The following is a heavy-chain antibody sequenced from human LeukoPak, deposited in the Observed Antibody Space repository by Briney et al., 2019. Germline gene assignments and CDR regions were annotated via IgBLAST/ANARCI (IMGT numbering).Heavy chain of an antibody. V-gene: IGHV3-30*18. J-gene: IGHJ4*02. D-gene: IGHD3-22*01. CDR1: GFAFISYA. CDR2: TSYDGSDK. Sequence: GGSLRLSCEASGFAFISYAMHWVRQAPGKGLEWVAVTSYDGSDKYYVDSVKGRFTISRDNSKNTLYLQMNSLRAEDTAVYYCAKPYYYGSSGYYLDSWGQGTLVTVSP. CDR3: AKPYYYGSSGYYLDS.